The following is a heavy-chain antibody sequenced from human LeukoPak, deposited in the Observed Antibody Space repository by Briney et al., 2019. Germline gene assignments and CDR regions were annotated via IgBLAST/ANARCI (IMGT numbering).Heavy chain of an antibody. CDR1: GGSGSSDS. V-gene: IGHV4-59*02. Sequence: SETLSLTCTVSGGSGSSDSWSWIRQPPGQGLEWIGYISYSGSTSYNPSLKSRVTISVDPSKSQLSLKLRSVTAADTAVYYCARRTRAFSYIDGDAYCYYYMDVWGKGTTVIVS. CDR3: ARRTRAFSYIDGDAYCYYYMDV. CDR2: ISYSGST. D-gene: IGHD2-21*02. J-gene: IGHJ6*03.